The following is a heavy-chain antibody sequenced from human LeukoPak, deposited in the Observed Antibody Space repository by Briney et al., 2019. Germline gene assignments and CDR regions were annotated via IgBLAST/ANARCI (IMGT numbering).Heavy chain of an antibody. V-gene: IGHV2-70*11. CDR2: IDWDDDK. CDR3: ARSIAVVDPYYLDY. CDR1: GFSLSTSGMC. Sequence: SGPALVKPTQTLTLTCTFSGFSLSTSGMCVSWIRQPPGKALEWLARIDWDDDKYYSTSLKTRLTISKDTSKNQVVLTMTNMDPVDTATYYCARSIAVVDPYYLDYWGQGTLVTVSS. J-gene: IGHJ4*02. D-gene: IGHD6-19*01.